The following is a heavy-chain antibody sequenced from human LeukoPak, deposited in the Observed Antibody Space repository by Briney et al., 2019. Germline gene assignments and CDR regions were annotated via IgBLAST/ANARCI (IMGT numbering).Heavy chain of an antibody. CDR1: GFTFSTYT. CDR2: VSDSSDV. CDR3: ARAKDGDDHPGDY. D-gene: IGHD4-17*01. Sequence: GGSLRLSCAASGFTFSTYTMNWVRQAPGKGLEWVSTVSDSSDVHYSDSVKDRFTISRDNARNSLYLQMNSLRDEDTAVYSCARAKDGDDHPGDYWGQGTLVTVSS. V-gene: IGHV3-48*02. J-gene: IGHJ4*02.